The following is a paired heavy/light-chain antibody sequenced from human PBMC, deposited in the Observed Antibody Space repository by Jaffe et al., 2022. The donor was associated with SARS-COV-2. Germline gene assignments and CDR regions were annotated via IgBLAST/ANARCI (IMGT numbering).Heavy chain of an antibody. V-gene: IGHV7-4-1*02. D-gene: IGHD6-13*01. Sequence: QVQLVQSGSELKKPGASVKVSCKASGYTFTSYTMTWVRQAPGQGLECMGWINTNTGNPTYAQGFTGRFVFSLDTSVSTAYLQISSLKAEDTAVYYCARQRAAVGNYYYMDVWGKGTTVTVSS. CDR1: GYTFTSYT. CDR3: ARQRAAVGNYYYMDV. CDR2: INTNTGNP. J-gene: IGHJ6*03.
Light chain of an antibody. CDR2: STN. V-gene: IGLV8-61*01. CDR3: LLYMGSGIWV. Sequence: QTVVTQEPSFSVSPGGTVTLTCGLSSGSVSTNYYPSWYQQTPGQAPRTLIYSTNTRSSGVPNRFSGSILGNKAALTITGAQADDESDYYCLLYMGSGIWVFGGGTKLTVL. J-gene: IGLJ3*02. CDR1: SGSVSTNYY.